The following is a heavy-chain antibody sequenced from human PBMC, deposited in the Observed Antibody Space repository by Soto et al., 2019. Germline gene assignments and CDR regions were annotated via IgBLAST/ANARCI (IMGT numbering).Heavy chain of an antibody. J-gene: IGHJ3*02. D-gene: IGHD4-17*01. CDR1: GGTFSSYA. CDR3: ARERAVTDAFDI. CDR2: IIPIFGTA. Sequence: QVQLVQSGAEVKKPGSSVKVSCKASGGTFSSYAISWVRQAPGQGLEWLGGIIPIFGTANYAQKFQGRVTSTADKSTSTGYMELSSRRSADTAVYYCARERAVTDAFDIWGQGKMVTVSS. V-gene: IGHV1-69*06.